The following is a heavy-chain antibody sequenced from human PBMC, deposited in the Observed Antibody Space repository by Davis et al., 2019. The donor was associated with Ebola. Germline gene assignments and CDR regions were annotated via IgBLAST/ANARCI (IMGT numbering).Heavy chain of an antibody. Sequence: GESLKISCAASGFTFSSYWVSWVRQAPGKGLEWVANIKQDGSEKYYVDSVKGRFTISRDNAKNSLYLQMNSLRAEDTAVYYCARMRDGYDFWSGYYQYYYYGMDVWGQGTTVTVSS. CDR2: IKQDGSEK. CDR3: ARMRDGYDFWSGYYQYYYYGMDV. CDR1: GFTFSSYW. V-gene: IGHV3-7*01. D-gene: IGHD3-3*01. J-gene: IGHJ6*02.